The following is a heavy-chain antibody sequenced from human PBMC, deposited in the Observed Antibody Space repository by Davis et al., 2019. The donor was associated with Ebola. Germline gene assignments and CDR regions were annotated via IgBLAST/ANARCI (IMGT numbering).Heavy chain of an antibody. D-gene: IGHD6-13*01. Sequence: MPSETLSLTCTVSGGSISSYYWSWIRQPPEKGLEWVGYIYYSGSTNYNPSLKSRVTISVDTSKNQFSLKLSSVTAADTAVYYCARDGPYSSSWYAGYFDLWGRGTLVTVSS. CDR2: IYYSGST. CDR3: ARDGPYSSSWYAGYFDL. V-gene: IGHV4-59*01. CDR1: GGSISSYY. J-gene: IGHJ2*01.